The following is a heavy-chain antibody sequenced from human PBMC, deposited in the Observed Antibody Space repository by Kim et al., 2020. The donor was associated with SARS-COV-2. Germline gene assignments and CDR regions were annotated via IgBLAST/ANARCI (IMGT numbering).Heavy chain of an antibody. J-gene: IGHJ3*02. D-gene: IGHD3-22*01. CDR2: IYYSGST. CDR3: ARTSYYYDSSGPKGPVLVTGAFDI. V-gene: IGHV4-59*08. Sequence: SETLSLTCTASGGSISSYYWSWIRQPPGKGLEWIGYIYYSGSTNYNPSLKSRVTISVDTSKNQFSLKLSTVTASDTAVYYCARTSYYYDSSGPKGPVLVTGAFDIWGQGTMVTVSS. CDR1: GGSISSYY.